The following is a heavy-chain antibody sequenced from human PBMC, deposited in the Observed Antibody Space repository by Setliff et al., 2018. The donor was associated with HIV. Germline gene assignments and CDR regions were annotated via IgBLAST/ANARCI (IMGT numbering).Heavy chain of an antibody. D-gene: IGHD3-10*01. CDR3: AVVRGANY. V-gene: IGHV4-39*07. Sequence: SETLSLTCNVSGGSFTSSTYYWGWIRQPPGKGLEWIGSFHYSGSTSYNPSLRSRVTISVDTSKNQFSLKLSSVTAADTAVYFCAVVRGANYWGQGTMVTVSS. CDR1: GGSFTSSTYY. J-gene: IGHJ4*02. CDR2: FHYSGST.